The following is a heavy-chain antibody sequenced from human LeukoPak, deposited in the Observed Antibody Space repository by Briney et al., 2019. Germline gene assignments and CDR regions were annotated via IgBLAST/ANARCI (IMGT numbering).Heavy chain of an antibody. CDR3: VTYTKVYSAIYNLYVNVFDY. D-gene: IGHD1-26*01. V-gene: IGHV3-15*01. J-gene: IGHJ4*02. Sequence: GGSLRLSCAASGFTFSDAWMSWVRQAPGKGLEWVGHIKSNSDSGTSNYAAFVEGRFTISRDDSKSTLYLQMNILKTEDTAIYYCVTYTKVYSAIYNLYVNVFDYWGQGALVTVSS. CDR1: GFTFSDAW. CDR2: IKSNSDSGTS.